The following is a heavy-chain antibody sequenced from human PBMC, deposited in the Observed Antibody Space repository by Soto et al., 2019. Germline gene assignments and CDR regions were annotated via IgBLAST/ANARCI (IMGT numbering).Heavy chain of an antibody. J-gene: IGHJ4*02. CDR1: GGSISSSSYY. CDR3: ARLDQTYYDILTGYAVIDY. CDR2: IYYSGST. V-gene: IGHV4-39*01. D-gene: IGHD3-9*01. Sequence: TLSLPCTVSGGSISSSSYYWGWIRQPPGKGLEWIGSIYYSGSTYYNPSLKSRVTISVDTSKNQFSLKLSSVTAADTAVYYCARLDQTYYDILTGYAVIDYWGQGTLVTVSS.